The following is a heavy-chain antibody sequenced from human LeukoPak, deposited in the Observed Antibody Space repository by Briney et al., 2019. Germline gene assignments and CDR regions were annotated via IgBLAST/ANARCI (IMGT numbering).Heavy chain of an antibody. CDR2: ISWNSGSI. J-gene: IGHJ6*02. Sequence: PGRSLRLSCAASGFTLDDYAMHWVRQAPGKGLEWVSGISWNSGSIGYADSVKGRFTISRDNAKNSLYLQMNSLRAEDTALYYCAKAQTYSSSSPGGMDVWGQGTTVTVSS. V-gene: IGHV3-9*01. D-gene: IGHD6-13*01. CDR1: GFTLDDYA. CDR3: AKAQTYSSSSPGGMDV.